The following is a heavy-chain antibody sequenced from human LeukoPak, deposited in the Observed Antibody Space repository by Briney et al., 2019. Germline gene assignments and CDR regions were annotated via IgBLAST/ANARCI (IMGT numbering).Heavy chain of an antibody. J-gene: IGHJ4*02. CDR1: GYSFITYW. CDR2: IYPGDSDT. CDR3: ARRSSNSTKYYFDY. V-gene: IGHV5-51*01. D-gene: IGHD2-2*01. Sequence: GESLKISCKGSGYSFITYWIGWVRQMPGKGLEWMGIIYPGDSDTRYSPSFQGQVTISADKSITTAYLQWSSLKASDTAMYYCARRSSNSTKYYFDYWGQGTLVTVSS.